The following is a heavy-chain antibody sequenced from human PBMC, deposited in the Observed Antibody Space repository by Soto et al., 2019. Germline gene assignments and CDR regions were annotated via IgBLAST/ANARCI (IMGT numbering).Heavy chain of an antibody. CDR2: IFSNDEK. V-gene: IGHV2-26*01. D-gene: IGHD3-3*01. J-gene: IGHJ3*02. CDR3: ARNRYYDFWSGYFPPNDAFDI. CDR1: GFSLSNARMG. Sequence: SGPTLVNPTETLTLTCTGSGFSLSNARMGVSWIRQPPGKALEWLAHIFSNDEKSYSTSLKSRLTISKDTSKSQVVLTMTNMDPVDTATYYCARNRYYDFWSGYFPPNDAFDIWGQGTMVTVSS.